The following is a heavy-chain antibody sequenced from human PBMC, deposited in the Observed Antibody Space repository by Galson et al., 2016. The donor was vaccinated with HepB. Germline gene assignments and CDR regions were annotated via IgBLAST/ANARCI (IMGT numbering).Heavy chain of an antibody. CDR3: ARTIEYFDSSGWFDP. J-gene: IGHJ5*02. V-gene: IGHV4-31*03. Sequence: TLSLTCTVSGVSISSTYYYWSWIRQHPGKGLEWIGYISYAGSTCYNPSLKSRVTLSIDTSENQFSLRLSSMTAADTAVYYCARTIEYFDSSGWFDPWGQGTLVTVSS. CDR2: ISYAGST. CDR1: GVSISSTYYY. D-gene: IGHD3-22*01.